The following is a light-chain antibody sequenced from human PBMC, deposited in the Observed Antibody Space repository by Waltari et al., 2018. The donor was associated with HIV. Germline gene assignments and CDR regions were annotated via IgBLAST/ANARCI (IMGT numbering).Light chain of an antibody. Sequence: DIQMTQSPSSLSASVGDRVTITCRASQSITSYFTWYQQKPGKAPNLLIYATSSLQSAVPSRFSGSGYGTDFTLTISSLQPEDSATYYCQQSYNSPWTFGQGTKVEI. CDR2: ATS. CDR1: QSITSY. V-gene: IGKV1-39*01. J-gene: IGKJ1*01. CDR3: QQSYNSPWT.